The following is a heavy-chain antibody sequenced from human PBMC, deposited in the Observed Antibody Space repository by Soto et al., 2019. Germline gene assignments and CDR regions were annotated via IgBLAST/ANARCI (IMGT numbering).Heavy chain of an antibody. D-gene: IGHD3-3*01. Sequence: ASVKVSCKAPGDTFTSYYLNWVRQAPGQGLEWMGVINPHGGSTKYAQKFQGRITMTRDTSRSTVYMELSSLRSDDTAIYYCARSSGGNFGIIIEGSNWFDPWGQGTLVTVS. CDR1: GDTFTSYY. V-gene: IGHV1-46*01. J-gene: IGHJ5*02. CDR3: ARSSGGNFGIIIEGSNWFDP. CDR2: INPHGGST.